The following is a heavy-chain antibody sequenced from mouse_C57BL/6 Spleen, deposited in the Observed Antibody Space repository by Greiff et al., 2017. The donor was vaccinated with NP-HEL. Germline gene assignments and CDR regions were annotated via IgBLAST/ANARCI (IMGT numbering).Heavy chain of an antibody. CDR1: GYTFTSYW. J-gene: IGHJ3*01. V-gene: IGHV1-55*01. CDR3: AGTITTVVPGAY. Sequence: QVQLKQPGAELVKPGASVKMSCKASGYTFTSYWITWVKQRPGQGLEWIGDIYPGSGSTNYNEKFKSKATLTVDTSSSTAYMQLSSLTSEDSAVYYCAGTITTVVPGAYWGQGTLVTVSA. CDR2: IYPGSGST. D-gene: IGHD1-1*01.